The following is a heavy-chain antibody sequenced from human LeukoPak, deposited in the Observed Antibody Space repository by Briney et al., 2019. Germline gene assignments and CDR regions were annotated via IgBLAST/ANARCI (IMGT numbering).Heavy chain of an antibody. J-gene: IGHJ5*02. V-gene: IGHV4-30-4*01. CDR2: IYYSGST. Sequence: PSETLSLTCSVSGGSISNSDYYWNWIRQPPGKGLEWIGYIYYSGSTYYNPSLKSRLTISVDTSKNQFSLKLSSVTAADTAVYYCARGDPRWKELPKIDPWGQGSLVTVSS. D-gene: IGHD5-18*01. CDR1: GGSISNSDYY. CDR3: ARGDPRWKELPKIDP.